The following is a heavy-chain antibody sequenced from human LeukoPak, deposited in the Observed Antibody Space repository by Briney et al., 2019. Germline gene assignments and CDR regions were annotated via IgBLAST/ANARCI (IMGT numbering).Heavy chain of an antibody. CDR3: ARDRGWIRDY. Sequence: GGSLRLSCVASGFALVNYNMIWVRQAPGKEPEWISILNPTATSVMYADSLKGRFSVSRDNAKNTFFLHMNRLTVEDTAMYYCARDRGWIRDYWGRGTPVTVSS. J-gene: IGHJ4*02. CDR1: GFALVNYN. V-gene: IGHV3-11*01. CDR2: LNPTATSV. D-gene: IGHD2-2*03.